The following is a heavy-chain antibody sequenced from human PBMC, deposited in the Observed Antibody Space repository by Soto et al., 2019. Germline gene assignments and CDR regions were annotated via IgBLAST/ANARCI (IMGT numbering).Heavy chain of an antibody. J-gene: IGHJ4*02. D-gene: IGHD2-21*02. CDR1: GITLSRDW. CDR3: AKLLNGVTALDY. CDR2: IKPDGSGE. V-gene: IGHV3-7*01. Sequence: EVQLVESGGGLVQPGGSPRLSCTASGITLSRDWMTWVRQAPGKGLEWVASIKPDGSGEYYLDSVKGRFTISRDNTKNSLYLQANSLRAEDTAMYFCAKLLNGVTALDYWGQGTLVTVSS.